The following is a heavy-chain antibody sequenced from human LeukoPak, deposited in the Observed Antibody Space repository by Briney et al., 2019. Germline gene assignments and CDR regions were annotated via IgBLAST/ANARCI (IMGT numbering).Heavy chain of an antibody. CDR2: IYHSGST. J-gene: IGHJ4*02. V-gene: IGHV4-38-2*01. Sequence: SETLSLTCVVSGYSISSGYYWGWIRQPPGKGLEWIASIYHSGSTYYNPSLKSRVTIPVDTSNNQFSLKLSSMTAADTAVYYCARGWGDGYNYHYFDYWGQGTLVTVSS. CDR3: ARGWGDGYNYHYFDY. D-gene: IGHD5-24*01. CDR1: GYSISSGYY.